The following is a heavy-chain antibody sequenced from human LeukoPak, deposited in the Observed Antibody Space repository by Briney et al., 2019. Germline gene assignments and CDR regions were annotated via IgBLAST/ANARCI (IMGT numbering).Heavy chain of an antibody. V-gene: IGHV1-3*01. CDR2: INGDNGNT. CDR1: GYTFRTYA. D-gene: IGHD3-9*01. J-gene: IGHJ5*02. CDR3: ARAPYDILTGYSLNWFDP. Sequence: APVKVSCKASGYTFRTYAKHGVRQAPGQRLEWMGWINGDNGNTKYSQKFQGRVTITRDTSAYTAYMELRSLRSEDTAVYYCARAPYDILTGYSLNWFDPWGQGTLVTVSS.